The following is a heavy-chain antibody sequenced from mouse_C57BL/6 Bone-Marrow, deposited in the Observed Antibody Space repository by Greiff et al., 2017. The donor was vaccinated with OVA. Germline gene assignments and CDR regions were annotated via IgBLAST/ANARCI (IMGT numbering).Heavy chain of an antibody. Sequence: QVQLQQPGAELVKPGASVKLSCKASGYTFTSYWMHWVKQRPGQGLEWIGRLHPSDSDTNYNQKFKGKATLTVDKSSSTAYMQLSSLTSEDSAVYYCAITGSYVGYWGQGTTLTVSS. CDR3: AITGSYVGY. CDR1: GYTFTSYW. CDR2: LHPSDSDT. J-gene: IGHJ2*01. V-gene: IGHV1-74*01. D-gene: IGHD1-1*01.